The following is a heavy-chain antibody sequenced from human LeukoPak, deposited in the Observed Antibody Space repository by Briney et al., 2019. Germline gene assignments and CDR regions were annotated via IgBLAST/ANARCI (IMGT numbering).Heavy chain of an antibody. Sequence: QPGGSLRLSCTASGFSLMPHAMNWIRQAPGKGLEWVSTISGSAGDTVYADSVKGRFTISRDNSKNTLYLQMNSLRAEDTAVYYCAREGSSGYYPYWGQGILVTVSS. CDR2: ISGSAGDT. CDR3: AREGSSGYYPY. CDR1: GFSLMPHA. D-gene: IGHD3-22*01. J-gene: IGHJ4*02. V-gene: IGHV3-23*01.